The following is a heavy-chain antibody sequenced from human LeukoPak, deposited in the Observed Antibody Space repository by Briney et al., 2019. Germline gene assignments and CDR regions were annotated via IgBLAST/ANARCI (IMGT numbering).Heavy chain of an antibody. J-gene: IGHJ4*02. D-gene: IGHD3-22*01. Sequence: GGSLRLSCAASGFTFSSYGMSWVRQAPGKGLEWVSAITATSSSTHDADSVQGRFTISRDNSKNTLYLQMNSLRPEDTAIYYCARDLGAYYYDSSSLDWGQGTLVTVSS. CDR2: ITATSSST. CDR3: ARDLGAYYYDSSSLD. V-gene: IGHV3-23*01. CDR1: GFTFSSYG.